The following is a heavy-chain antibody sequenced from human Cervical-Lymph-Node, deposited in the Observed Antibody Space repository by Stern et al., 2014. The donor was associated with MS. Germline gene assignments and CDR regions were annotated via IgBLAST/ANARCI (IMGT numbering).Heavy chain of an antibody. V-gene: IGHV4-4*02. CDR3: ARGGGTDSPTYDY. CDR1: GASLSGGNW. Sequence: QVQLVQSGPGLVKPSGTLSLTCTVSGASLSGGNWWTWVRQPPGKGLEWLGEIFHTGDTNYNPSLRSRVVMLVDSSKSQFSLQLTSVTAADTAVYYCARGGGTDSPTYDYWGQGTLVTVS. CDR2: IFHTGDT. D-gene: IGHD3-16*01. J-gene: IGHJ4*02.